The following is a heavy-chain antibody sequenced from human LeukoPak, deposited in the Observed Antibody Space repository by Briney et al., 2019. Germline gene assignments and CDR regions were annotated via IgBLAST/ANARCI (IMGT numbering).Heavy chain of an antibody. J-gene: IGHJ4*02. Sequence: QPGRSLRLSCAASGFTFSSYGMHWVRQAPGKGLEWVAVIWYDGSNKYYADSVKGRFTTSRDNSKNTLYLQMNSLRAEDTAVYYCANSYNWNSYFDYWGQGTLVTVSS. D-gene: IGHD1-7*01. CDR3: ANSYNWNSYFDY. CDR1: GFTFSSYG. CDR2: IWYDGSNK. V-gene: IGHV3-33*06.